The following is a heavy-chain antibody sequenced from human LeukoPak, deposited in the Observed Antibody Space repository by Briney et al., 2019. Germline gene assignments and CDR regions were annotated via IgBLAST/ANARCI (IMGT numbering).Heavy chain of an antibody. D-gene: IGHD6-13*01. V-gene: IGHV4-39*07. Sequence: SETLSLTCTVSGVSISGNYYWGWVRQPPGKGLEWIGSIYHSAYYNASLGRRVTISVDASKNQFFLKLSSVTAADTAVYYCAREGRIAGFYYYYYMDVWGKGTTVTVSS. CDR3: AREGRIAGFYYYYYMDV. CDR2: IYHSA. CDR1: GVSISGNYY. J-gene: IGHJ6*03.